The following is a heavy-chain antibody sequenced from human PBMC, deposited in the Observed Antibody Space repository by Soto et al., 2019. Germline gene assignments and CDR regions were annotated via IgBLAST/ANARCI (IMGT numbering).Heavy chain of an antibody. J-gene: IGHJ4*02. D-gene: IGHD6-13*01. CDR2: ISYDGSNK. V-gene: IGHV3-30-3*01. Sequence: ESGGGVVQPGRSLRLSCAASGFTFSSYAMHWVRQAPGKGLEWVAVISYDGSNKYYADSVKGRFTISRDNSKNTLYLQMNSLRAEDTAVYYCARDLVRSWSSMYFDYWGQGTLVTVSS. CDR3: ARDLVRSWSSMYFDY. CDR1: GFTFSSYA.